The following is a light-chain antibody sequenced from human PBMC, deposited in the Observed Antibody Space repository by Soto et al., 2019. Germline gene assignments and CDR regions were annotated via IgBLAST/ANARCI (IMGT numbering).Light chain of an antibody. V-gene: IGKV3-15*01. CDR2: HVS. CDR3: QQYNNWPPWT. J-gene: IGKJ1*01. Sequence: EIVMTQSPATLSVSPGERATLSCSASQSVSSNLAWYQQKPGQAPRLLIFHVSTRATGIPDRFSGSGSGTEFTLTINSLQSEDFAVYYCQQYNNWPPWTFGQGTKVEIK. CDR1: QSVSSN.